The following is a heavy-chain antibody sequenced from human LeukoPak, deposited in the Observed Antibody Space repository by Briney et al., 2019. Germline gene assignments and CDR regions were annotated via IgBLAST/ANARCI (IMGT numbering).Heavy chain of an antibody. Sequence: ASVKVSCKASGYTFTSYYMHWVRQAPGQGLEWMGIINPSGGSTSYAQKFQGRVTMTRDTSTSTVYMELSSLRSEDTAVYYCARPLNDYSDWKLLDYWGQGTLVTVSS. CDR2: INPSGGST. V-gene: IGHV1-46*01. J-gene: IGHJ4*02. CDR3: ARPLNDYSDWKLLDY. D-gene: IGHD4-11*01. CDR1: GYTFTSYY.